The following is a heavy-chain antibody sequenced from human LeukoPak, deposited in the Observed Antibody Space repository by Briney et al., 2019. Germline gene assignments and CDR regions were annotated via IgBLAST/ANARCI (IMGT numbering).Heavy chain of an antibody. CDR2: IYYSGST. CDR3: ARGPPMCSSTSCFPDAFDI. CDR1: GYSISSGYY. V-gene: IGHV4-38-2*01. J-gene: IGHJ3*02. Sequence: SETLSLTCAVSGYSISSGYYWGWIRQPPGKGLEWIGYIYYSGSTNYNPSLKSRVTISVDTSKNQFSLKLSSVTAADTAVYYCARGPPMCSSTSCFPDAFDIWGQGTMVTVSS. D-gene: IGHD2-2*01.